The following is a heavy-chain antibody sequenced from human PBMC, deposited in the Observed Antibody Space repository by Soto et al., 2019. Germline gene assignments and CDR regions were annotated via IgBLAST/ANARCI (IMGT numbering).Heavy chain of an antibody. CDR2: IYYSGST. J-gene: IGHJ4*02. Sequence: SETLSLTCTVSGGSISSGDYYWSWIRQPPGKGLEWIGYIYYSGSTYYNPSLKSRVTISVDTSKNQFSRKPSSVTAADTAVYYWARGGVYNGNSRGFDSWGQGTLVTVSS. D-gene: IGHD1-7*01. CDR3: ARGGVYNGNSRGFDS. V-gene: IGHV4-30-4*01. CDR1: GGSISSGDYY.